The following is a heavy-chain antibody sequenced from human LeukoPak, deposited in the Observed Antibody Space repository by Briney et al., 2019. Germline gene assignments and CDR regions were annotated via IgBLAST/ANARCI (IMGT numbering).Heavy chain of an antibody. D-gene: IGHD1-7*01. J-gene: IGHJ3*02. CDR3: ARLITGTTTAFDI. Sequence: SETLSLTRSVSGGSISGYYWTWMRQPASKGLEWIGRVYTSGSTHYNPSLKTRLTMSVDTSKNQFSLKLSSVTAADTAVYYCARLITGTTTAFDIWGQGTMVTVSS. V-gene: IGHV4-4*07. CDR2: VYTSGST. CDR1: GGSISGYY.